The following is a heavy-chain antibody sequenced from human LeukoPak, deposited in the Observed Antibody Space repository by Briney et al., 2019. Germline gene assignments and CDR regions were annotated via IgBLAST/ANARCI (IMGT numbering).Heavy chain of an antibody. D-gene: IGHD6-13*01. J-gene: IGHJ4*01. Sequence: PSETLSLTCAVYGGSFRNYYWSWIRQPPGKGLEWIGEITHRGSTNYNPSLKSRVTISVDTSKNQFSLKLSSVTAADTAVYYCARLYGIAAAGTSRRQVDYWGQGTLVTVSS. CDR3: ARLYGIAAAGTSRRQVDY. V-gene: IGHV4-34*01. CDR1: GGSFRNYY. CDR2: ITHRGST.